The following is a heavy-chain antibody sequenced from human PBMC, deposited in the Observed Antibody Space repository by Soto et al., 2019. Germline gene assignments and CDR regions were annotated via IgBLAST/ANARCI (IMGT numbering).Heavy chain of an antibody. CDR2: IYYSGYT. CDR3: ARSGYSYGPNPLLY. Sequence: SETLSLTCTVSGGSISSSSYYWGWIRHPPGKGLEWIGSIYYSGYTYYNPSLKSRVTISVDTSKNQFSLKLSSVTAADTAVYYCARSGYSYGPNPLLYWGQGTLVTVSS. CDR1: GGSISSSSYY. D-gene: IGHD5-18*01. V-gene: IGHV4-39*01. J-gene: IGHJ4*02.